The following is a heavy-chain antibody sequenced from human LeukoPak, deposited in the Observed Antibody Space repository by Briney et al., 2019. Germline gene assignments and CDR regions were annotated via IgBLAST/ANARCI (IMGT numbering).Heavy chain of an antibody. CDR3: ARDGNSYYGH. V-gene: IGHV4-4*02. CDR2: IFYTGSP. D-gene: IGHD4-11*01. CDR1: GGSINNHKW. Sequence: PSETLSLTCAVSGGSINNHKWWSWIRQSPGKGLEWLGEIFYTGSPNYNPSFKSRITMSVDKSNNQFSLILTSVTVADTAVYYCARDGNSYYGHWGQGIMVTVTS. J-gene: IGHJ4*02.